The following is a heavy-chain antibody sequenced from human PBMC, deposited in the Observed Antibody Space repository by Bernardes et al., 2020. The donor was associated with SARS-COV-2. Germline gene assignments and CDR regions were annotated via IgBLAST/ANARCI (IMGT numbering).Heavy chain of an antibody. J-gene: IGHJ4*02. Sequence: SETLSLTCAVYGGSFTTYYGSWIRQSPGKGLEWIGEIDPSGSTNYSPSLKSRVTISLDTPKNHLSLKLTSVTAADTAVYYCARGEAGIEDYWGQGTLVTVSS. CDR3: ARGEAGIEDY. D-gene: IGHD6-25*01. CDR1: GGSFTTYY. V-gene: IGHV4-34*01. CDR2: IDPSGST.